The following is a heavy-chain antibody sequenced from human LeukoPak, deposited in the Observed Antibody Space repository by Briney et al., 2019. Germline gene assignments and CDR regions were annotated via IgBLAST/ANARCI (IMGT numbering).Heavy chain of an antibody. Sequence: ASVKVSCKASGYTFTSYAMHWVRQAPGQRLEWMGWINAGNGNTKYSQKFQGRVTITRDTSASTAYMEPSSLRSEDTAVYYCARDWEGYSYGIDYWGQGTLVTVSS. V-gene: IGHV1-3*01. CDR1: GYTFTSYA. D-gene: IGHD5-18*01. CDR2: INAGNGNT. J-gene: IGHJ4*02. CDR3: ARDWEGYSYGIDY.